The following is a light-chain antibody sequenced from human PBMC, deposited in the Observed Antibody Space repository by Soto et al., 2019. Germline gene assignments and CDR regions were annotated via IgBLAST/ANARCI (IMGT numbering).Light chain of an antibody. CDR1: QSVSTY. V-gene: IGKV3-20*01. CDR2: GAS. CDR3: QQYGNAPFT. J-gene: IGKJ3*01. Sequence: EIFLTQSPGTLHLARWEVATLSCRASQSVSTYLAWYQQKPGQAPRLLIYGASSRATGIPDRFSGSGSGTDFTLTISILEPEDFAVYYCQQYGNAPFTFGPGTKVDIK.